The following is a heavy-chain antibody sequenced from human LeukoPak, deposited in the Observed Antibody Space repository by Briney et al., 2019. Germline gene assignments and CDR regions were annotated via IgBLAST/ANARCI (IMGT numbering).Heavy chain of an antibody. V-gene: IGHV3-11*05. CDR3: ARDFGAYCGGDCYSYAFDF. CDR2: IISSSSYT. J-gene: IGHJ3*01. Sequence: GGSLRLSCAASGFTFSDFYMGWVRQAPGKGLEWVSYIISSSSYTNYADSVKGRLTISRDNAKNSLYLQMNSLRAEDTAVYYCARDFGAYCGGDCYSYAFDFWGQGTVVTVSS. D-gene: IGHD2-21*02. CDR1: GFTFSDFY.